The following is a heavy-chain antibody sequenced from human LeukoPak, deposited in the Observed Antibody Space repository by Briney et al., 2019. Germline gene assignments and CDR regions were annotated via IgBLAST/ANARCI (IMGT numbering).Heavy chain of an antibody. D-gene: IGHD2-2*01. J-gene: IGHJ5*02. Sequence: SETLSLTCTVSGGSISSYYWSWIRQPPGQGLEWIGYIYYSGSTNYNPSLKSPVTISVDTSNNQFSLTLSSVTAADTAVYYCARECSSTSCYHNSFDPWGQGTLVTVSS. V-gene: IGHV4-59*01. CDR3: ARECSSTSCYHNSFDP. CDR1: GGSISSYY. CDR2: IYYSGST.